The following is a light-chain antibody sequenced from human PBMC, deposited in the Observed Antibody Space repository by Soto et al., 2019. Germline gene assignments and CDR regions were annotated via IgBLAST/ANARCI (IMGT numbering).Light chain of an antibody. CDR1: KIGSKS. V-gene: IGLV3-21*02. CDR2: DDS. Sequence: SYQLTQPPSVSVAPGQTARLTCGGNKIGSKSVHWYQQKPGQAPVLVVDDDSDRPSGIPERFSGSNSGNTATLTISRVEAGDEADYFCHVWDSSSEHVFGTGTKVTFL. CDR3: HVWDSSSEHV. J-gene: IGLJ1*01.